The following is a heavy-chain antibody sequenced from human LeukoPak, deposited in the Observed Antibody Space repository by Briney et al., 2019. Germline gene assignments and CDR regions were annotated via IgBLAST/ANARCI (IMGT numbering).Heavy chain of an antibody. V-gene: IGHV3-21*01. CDR3: AREFIGSWYWDS. CDR1: GFSFSKYN. D-gene: IGHD6-13*01. J-gene: IGHJ4*02. CDR2: ISSGGSYI. Sequence: GGSLRLSCAASGFSFSKYNMNWVRQAPGKGLEWVSSISSGGSYIYYADSVKGRFTISRDNTKNSLYLQMSSLRAEDTAVYLCAREFIGSWYWDSWGQGTLVTVSS.